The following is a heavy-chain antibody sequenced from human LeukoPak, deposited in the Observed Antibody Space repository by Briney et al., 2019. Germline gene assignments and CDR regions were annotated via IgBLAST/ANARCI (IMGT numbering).Heavy chain of an antibody. V-gene: IGHV1-69*13. Sequence: SVKVSCKASGGTFSSYAISWVRQAPGQGLGWMGGIIPIFGTANYAQKFQGRVTITADESTSTAYMELSSLRSEDTAVYYCARRLRFLEWSTSTYYYYYGMDVWGQGTTVTVSS. CDR3: ARRLRFLEWSTSTYYYYYGMDV. CDR1: GGTFSSYA. J-gene: IGHJ6*02. D-gene: IGHD3-3*01. CDR2: IIPIFGTA.